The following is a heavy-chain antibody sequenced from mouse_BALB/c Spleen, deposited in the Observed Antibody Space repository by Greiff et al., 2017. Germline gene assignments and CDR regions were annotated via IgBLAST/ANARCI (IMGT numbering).Heavy chain of an antibody. V-gene: IGHV3-8*02. CDR1: GDSITSGY. Sequence: EVKLQESGPSLVKPSQTLSLTCSVTGDSITSGYWNWIRKFPGNKLEYMGYISYSGSTYYNPSLKSRISITRDTSKNQYYLQLNSVTTEDTATYYCARSPGNYYAWFAYWGQGTLVTVSA. D-gene: IGHD2-1*01. J-gene: IGHJ3*01. CDR2: ISYSGST. CDR3: ARSPGNYYAWFAY.